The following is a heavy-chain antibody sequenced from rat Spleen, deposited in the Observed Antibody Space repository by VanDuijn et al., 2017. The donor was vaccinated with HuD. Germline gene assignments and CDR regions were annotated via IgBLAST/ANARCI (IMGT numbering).Heavy chain of an antibody. CDR3: TRGVYYSGLYYFDY. D-gene: IGHD1-1*01. CDR1: GFTFSSFP. CDR2: ISTSGGST. J-gene: IGHJ2*01. Sequence: EVQLVESGGGLVQPGRSMKLSCAASGFTFSSFPMAWVRQAPTKGLEWVATISTSGGSTYYRDSVKGRFTISRDNAKSTLYLQMNSLRSEDTATYYCTRGVYYSGLYYFDYWGQGVMVTVSS. V-gene: IGHV5-46*01.